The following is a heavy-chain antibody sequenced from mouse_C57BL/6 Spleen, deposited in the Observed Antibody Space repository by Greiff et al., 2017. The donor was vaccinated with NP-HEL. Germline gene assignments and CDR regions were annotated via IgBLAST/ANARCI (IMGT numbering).Heavy chain of an antibody. V-gene: IGHV1-52*01. D-gene: IGHD1-1*01. Sequence: VQLQQPGAELVRPGSSVKLSCKASGYTFTSYWMHWVKQRPIQGLEWIGNIDPSDSETHYHQKFKDKATLTVDKSSSQAYMQLSSLTSEDSSVYNGARRYYGSSPYAMDYWGQGTSVTVSS. J-gene: IGHJ4*01. CDR2: IDPSDSET. CDR1: GYTFTSYW. CDR3: ARRYYGSSPYAMDY.